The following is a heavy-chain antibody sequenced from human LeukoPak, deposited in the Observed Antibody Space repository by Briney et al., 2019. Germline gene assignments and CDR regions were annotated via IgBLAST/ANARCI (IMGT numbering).Heavy chain of an antibody. CDR2: ISSSSSTI. Sequence: GGSLRLSCAASGFTFSSYSMNWVRQAPGKGLEWVPYISSSSSTIYHAASVKGRFTISRDNAKNSLYLQMNSLRADDTAVYYCARVNRDDHGDPAGAFDIWGQGTMVTVSS. J-gene: IGHJ3*02. D-gene: IGHD4-17*01. CDR3: ARVNRDDHGDPAGAFDI. CDR1: GFTFSSYS. V-gene: IGHV3-48*04.